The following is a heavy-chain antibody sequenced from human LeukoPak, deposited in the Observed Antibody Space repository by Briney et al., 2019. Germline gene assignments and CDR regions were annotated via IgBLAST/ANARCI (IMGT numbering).Heavy chain of an antibody. J-gene: IGHJ4*02. CDR2: IYYSGST. CDR1: GGSISSYY. Sequence: PSETLSLTCTVSGGSISSYYWSWIRQPPGKGLEWIGCIYYSGSTNYNPSLKSRVTISVDTSKNQFSLKLSSVTAADTAVYYCARKAEGSSWYGEDYFDYWGQGTLVTVSS. CDR3: ARKAEGSSWYGEDYFDY. V-gene: IGHV4-59*01. D-gene: IGHD6-13*01.